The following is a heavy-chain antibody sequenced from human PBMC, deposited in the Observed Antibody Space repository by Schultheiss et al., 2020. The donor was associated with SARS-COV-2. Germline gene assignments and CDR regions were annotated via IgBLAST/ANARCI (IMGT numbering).Heavy chain of an antibody. CDR3: ARVPRHYGYYYYYMDV. Sequence: GGSLRLSCAASGFTVSSNYMSWVRQAPGKGLEWVSVIYSGGSTYYADSVKGRFTISRDNSKNTLYLQMNSLRAEDTALYHCARVPRHYGYYYYYMDVWGKGTTVTVSS. D-gene: IGHD4-17*01. J-gene: IGHJ6*03. CDR1: GFTVSSNY. V-gene: IGHV3-66*01. CDR2: IYSGGST.